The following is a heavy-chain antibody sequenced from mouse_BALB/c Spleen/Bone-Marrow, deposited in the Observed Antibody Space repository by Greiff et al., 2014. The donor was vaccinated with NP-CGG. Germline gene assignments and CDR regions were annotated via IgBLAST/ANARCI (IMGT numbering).Heavy chain of an antibody. CDR3: ARHEDLDIRRRLGAMDY. CDR2: FFPGSGSI. V-gene: IGHV1-62-2*01. J-gene: IGHJ4*01. CDR1: GYTFTEYI. Sequence: VQLQQSGAEPVKPGASVKLSCKASGYTFTEYIIHWIKQRSGQGLEWTGWFFPGSGSIKYNEKFKDKATLTADKSSSTVYMELSRLTSEDSAVYFCARHEDLDIRRRLGAMDYWGQGTSVTVSS. D-gene: IGHD2-12*01.